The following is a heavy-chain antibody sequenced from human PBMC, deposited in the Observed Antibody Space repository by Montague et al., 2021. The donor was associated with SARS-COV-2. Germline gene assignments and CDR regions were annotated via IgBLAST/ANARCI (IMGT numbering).Heavy chain of an antibody. Sequence: SETLSLTCAISGGSFSNYYWSWIRQPPGKGLEWIGEVNQSGTTIYNPSVKSGVTISEDTSKNQFYLRLNSVTAADTAVYYCARGRRPVVVPAAGPAGRALDFWGQGTMVTASS. CDR2: VNQSGTT. CDR3: ARGRRPVVVPAAGPAGRALDF. J-gene: IGHJ3*01. V-gene: IGHV4-34*01. D-gene: IGHD2-2*01. CDR1: GGSFSNYY.